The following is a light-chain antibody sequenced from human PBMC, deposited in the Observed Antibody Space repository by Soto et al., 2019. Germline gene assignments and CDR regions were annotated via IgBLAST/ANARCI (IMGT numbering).Light chain of an antibody. CDR2: AAS. CDR1: QTVSSNY. V-gene: IGKV3-20*01. J-gene: IGKJ1*01. Sequence: EIGLTQSPCTLSLSPGERATLSCRASQTVSSNYLAWYQQKPGQAPRLLIYAASTRATGIPDRFSGSGSGTDFTLSISRLEPEDFAVHYCQLYGTSPKPFGQGTKVDI. CDR3: QLYGTSPKP.